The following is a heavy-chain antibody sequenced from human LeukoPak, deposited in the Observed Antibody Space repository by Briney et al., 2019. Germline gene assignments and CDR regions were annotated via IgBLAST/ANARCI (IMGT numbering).Heavy chain of an antibody. J-gene: IGHJ4*02. CDR3: ARGNEYYDFWSGYHYFDY. D-gene: IGHD3-3*01. V-gene: IGHV1-2*02. Sequence: ASVKVSCKASGYTFIGYYMHWVRQAPGQGLEWMGWINPNSGGTNYAQKFQGRVTMTRDTSISTAYMELSRLRSDDTAVYYCARGNEYYDFWSGYHYFDYWGQGTLVTVSS. CDR1: GYTFIGYY. CDR2: INPNSGGT.